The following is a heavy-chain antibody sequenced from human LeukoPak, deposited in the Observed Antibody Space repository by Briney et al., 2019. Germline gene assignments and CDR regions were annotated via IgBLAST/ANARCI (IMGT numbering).Heavy chain of an antibody. D-gene: IGHD1-26*01. V-gene: IGHV4-59*01. CDR2: IYYSGST. CDR1: GFTFSNAW. J-gene: IGHJ4*02. CDR3: ARWGEWEPQAAFDY. Sequence: GSLRLSCAASGFTFSNAWMSWVRQAPGKGLEWIGYIYYSGSTNYNPSLKSRVTISVDTSKNQFSLKLSSVTAADTAVYYCARWGEWEPQAAFDYWGQGTLVTVSS.